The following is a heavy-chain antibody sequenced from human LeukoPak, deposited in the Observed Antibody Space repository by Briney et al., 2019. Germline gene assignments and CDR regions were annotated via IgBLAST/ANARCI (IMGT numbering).Heavy chain of an antibody. D-gene: IGHD3-22*01. J-gene: IGHJ5*02. Sequence: SQTLSLTYAVSGGSFSSGRDYWNWIRQPAGKGLEWIGRIYTSGSTHYNPSLKSRVTMSLDTSRNQVSLKLSSVTAADTAIYYCVKSYYDSTGYSGWFDPWGQGTLVTVSS. V-gene: IGHV4-61*02. CDR1: GGSFSSGRDY. CDR3: VKSYYDSTGYSGWFDP. CDR2: IYTSGST.